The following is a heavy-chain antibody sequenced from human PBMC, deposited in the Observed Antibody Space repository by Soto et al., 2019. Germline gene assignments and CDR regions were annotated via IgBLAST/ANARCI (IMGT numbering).Heavy chain of an antibody. J-gene: IGHJ4*02. V-gene: IGHV3-15*01. CDR1: GFTFSNAW. Sequence: PGGSLRLSCAASGFTFSNAWMSWVRQAPGKGLEWVGRIKSKTDGGTTDYAAPVKGRFTISRDDSKNTLYPQMNSLKTEDTAVYYCTASYVWGSYRPFDYWGQGTLVTVSS. CDR2: IKSKTDGGTT. D-gene: IGHD3-16*02. CDR3: TASYVWGSYRPFDY.